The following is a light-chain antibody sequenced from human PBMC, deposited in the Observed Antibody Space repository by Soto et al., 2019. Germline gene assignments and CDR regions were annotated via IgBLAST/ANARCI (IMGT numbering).Light chain of an antibody. V-gene: IGLV2-14*01. J-gene: IGLJ3*02. CDR3: SSYTSSSTRV. CDR2: DVS. Sequence: QSALTKPASVSGSPGQSITISCTGTSSDVGSYNYVSWYQQHPAKAPKLMIYDVSNRPSGVSNRFSGSNSGNTASLTISCLLSEDEADYYCSSYTSSSTRVFGGGTKLTVL. CDR1: SSDVGSYNY.